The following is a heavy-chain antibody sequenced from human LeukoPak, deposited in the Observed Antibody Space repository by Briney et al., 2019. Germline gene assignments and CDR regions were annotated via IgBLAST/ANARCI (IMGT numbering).Heavy chain of an antibody. CDR3: ARDRGWELRWFELDY. Sequence: ASVNVSCKASGYTFTDYYMHWVRQAPGQGLEWMGIINPSGGSTSYAQKFQGRVTMTRDMSTSTVYMELSSLRSEDTAVYYCARDRGWELRWFELDYWGQGTLVTVSS. J-gene: IGHJ4*02. D-gene: IGHD1-26*01. V-gene: IGHV1-46*01. CDR1: GYTFTDYY. CDR2: INPSGGST.